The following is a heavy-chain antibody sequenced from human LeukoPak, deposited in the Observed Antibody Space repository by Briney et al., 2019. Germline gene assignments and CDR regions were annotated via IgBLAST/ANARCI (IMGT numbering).Heavy chain of an antibody. CDR3: ARGSNFWSGYYRGYYYYMDV. CDR2: INHSGST. V-gene: IGHV4-34*01. J-gene: IGHJ6*03. Sequence: PSETLSLTCAVYGGSFSGNYWSWIRQPPGKGLEWIGEINHSGSTNYNPSLKSRVTISVDTSKNQSSLKLSSVTAADTAVYYCARGSNFWSGYYRGYYYYMDVWGKGTTVTVSS. D-gene: IGHD3-3*01. CDR1: GGSFSGNY.